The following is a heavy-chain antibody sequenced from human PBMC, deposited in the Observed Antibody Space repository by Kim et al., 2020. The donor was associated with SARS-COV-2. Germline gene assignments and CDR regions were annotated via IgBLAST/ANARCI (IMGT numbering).Heavy chain of an antibody. J-gene: IGHJ4*02. V-gene: IGHV3-23*01. CDR1: GFTFSSYA. CDR2: ISSSGGST. CDR3: AKKVRFVEWLYDY. Sequence: GGSLRLSCAASGFTFSSYAMSWVRQAPGKGLEWVSAISSSGGSTYYADSVKGRFTISRDNSKNTLYLQMNSLRAEDTAVYYCAKKVRFVEWLYDYWGQGTLVTVSS. D-gene: IGHD3-3*01.